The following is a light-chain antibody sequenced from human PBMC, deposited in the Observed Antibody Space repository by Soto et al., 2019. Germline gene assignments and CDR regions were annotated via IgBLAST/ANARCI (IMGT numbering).Light chain of an antibody. J-gene: IGLJ3*02. Sequence: QSVLTQPPSASVTPGQRVSISCSGSSSNIGNNTVNWYQQFPETAPRLLIYTTNQRPSGVPDRFSGSESGTSAYLDISGLQSEDEADYYCAAWDDSLNGPVFGGGTKVTVL. CDR3: AAWDDSLNGPV. CDR1: SSNIGNNT. CDR2: TTN. V-gene: IGLV1-44*01.